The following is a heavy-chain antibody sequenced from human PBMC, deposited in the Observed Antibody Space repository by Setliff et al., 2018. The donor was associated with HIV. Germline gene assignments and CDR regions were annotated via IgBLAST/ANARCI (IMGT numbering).Heavy chain of an antibody. CDR1: GFSLATDGVS. D-gene: IGHD3-10*01. Sequence: VSGPTLVNPTETLTLTCAFSGFSLATDGVSLGWIRQPPGEGPEWLALIYWDGDTRYNPSLKGRLTVTKATSNNHVALMVSHMDPADTATYFCAHVNSFRSVYFDSWGEGMLVTVSS. J-gene: IGHJ4*01. CDR3: AHVNSFRSVYFDS. CDR2: IYWDGDT. V-gene: IGHV2-5*02.